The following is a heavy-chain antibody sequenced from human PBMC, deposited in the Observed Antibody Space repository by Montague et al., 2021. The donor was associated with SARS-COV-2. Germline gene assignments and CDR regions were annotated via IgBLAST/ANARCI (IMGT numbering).Heavy chain of an antibody. Sequence: SETLSLTCSVSSDSISSRSYCWAWIRQSPGKGLEWIGNICYGGSTYYNPSLRSRVVMSAETSKSQFSLKLYSVTAADTSIYYCARRRDRSTVVSPAVFDLWGQGTMVIVTS. V-gene: IGHV4-39*01. CDR1: SDSISSRSYC. D-gene: IGHD4-23*01. CDR2: ICYGGST. J-gene: IGHJ3*01. CDR3: ARRRDRSTVVSPAVFDL.